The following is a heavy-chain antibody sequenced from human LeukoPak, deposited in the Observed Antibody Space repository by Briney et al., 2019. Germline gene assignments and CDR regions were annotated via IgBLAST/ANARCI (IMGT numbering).Heavy chain of an antibody. CDR3: ARGTGIAAAVTSLFQY. D-gene: IGHD6-13*01. J-gene: IGHJ1*01. CDR2: INPSGGNS. V-gene: IGHV1-46*01. Sequence: ASVKVSCKASGYPFTSYYMHWVRQAPGQGLEWMGVINPSGGNSSYAQKFQGRVTMTRDTSTSTVYMELSSLRSEDTAVHYCARGTGIAAAVTSLFQYWGQGTLVTVSS. CDR1: GYPFTSYY.